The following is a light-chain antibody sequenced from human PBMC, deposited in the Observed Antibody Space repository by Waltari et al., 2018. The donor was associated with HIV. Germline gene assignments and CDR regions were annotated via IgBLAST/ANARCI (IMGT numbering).Light chain of an antibody. CDR3: QQYNDWPPYT. CDR1: QRLVYSDGKTY. Sequence: DVVMTQSPLYLPVTLGQSASISCRSSQRLVYSDGKTYLNWFQQRPGQSPRRLIYRVSNRDSGVPNRFSGSGSGTEFTLTISSLQSEDFAVYYCQQYNDWPPYTFGQGTKLEIK. V-gene: IGKV2-30*01. CDR2: RVS. J-gene: IGKJ2*01.